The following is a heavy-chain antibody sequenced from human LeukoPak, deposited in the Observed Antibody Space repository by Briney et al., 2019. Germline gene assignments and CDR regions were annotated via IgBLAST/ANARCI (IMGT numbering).Heavy chain of an antibody. Sequence: GGSLRLSCAASGFTFSSYAMHWVRQAPGKGLEWVAVISYDGSNKYYADSVKGRFTISRDNSKNTLYLQMNSLRAEDTAVYYCARSPYYYDSSGYSYYYYYMDVWGKGTTVTVSS. D-gene: IGHD3-22*01. J-gene: IGHJ6*03. V-gene: IGHV3-30-3*01. CDR3: ARSPYYYDSSGYSYYYYYMDV. CDR1: GFTFSSYA. CDR2: ISYDGSNK.